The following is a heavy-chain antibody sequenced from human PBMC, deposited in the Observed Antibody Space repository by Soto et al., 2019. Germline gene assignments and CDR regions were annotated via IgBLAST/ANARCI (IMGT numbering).Heavy chain of an antibody. J-gene: IGHJ6*02. Sequence: SETLSLTCTVSGGSISSGGYYWSWIRQHPGKGLEWIGYIYYSGSTYYNPSLKSRVTISVDTSKNQFSLKLSSVTAADTAVYYCARDRVYYDSSGFQGNYYYYYGMDVWGQGTTVTVSS. V-gene: IGHV4-31*03. CDR2: IYYSGST. CDR3: ARDRVYYDSSGFQGNYYYYYGMDV. D-gene: IGHD3-22*01. CDR1: GGSISSGGYY.